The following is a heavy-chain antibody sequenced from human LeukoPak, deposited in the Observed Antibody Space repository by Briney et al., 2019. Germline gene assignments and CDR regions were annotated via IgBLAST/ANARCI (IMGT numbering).Heavy chain of an antibody. Sequence: SETLSLTCAVYGGSFSGYYWSWIRQPPGEGLEWIGEINHSGSTNYNPSLKSRVTISVDTSKNQFSLKLSSVTAADTAVYYCAREGYSYGGFDYWGQGTLVTVSS. J-gene: IGHJ4*02. CDR3: AREGYSYGGFDY. CDR2: INHSGST. CDR1: GGSFSGYY. V-gene: IGHV4-34*01. D-gene: IGHD5-18*01.